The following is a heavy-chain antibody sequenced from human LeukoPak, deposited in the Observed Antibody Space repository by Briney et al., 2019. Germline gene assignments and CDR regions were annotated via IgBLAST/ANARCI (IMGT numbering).Heavy chain of an antibody. D-gene: IGHD3-3*01. CDR2: ISSSSSYI. Sequence: GGSLRLSCAASGFTFSSYSMNWVRQAPGKGLEGVSSISSSSSYIYYADSVKGRFTISRDNAKNSLYLQMNSLRAEDTAVYYCARDSRLTIFGVVIISPMDVWGKGTTVTVSS. J-gene: IGHJ6*03. CDR1: GFTFSSYS. V-gene: IGHV3-21*01. CDR3: ARDSRLTIFGVVIISPMDV.